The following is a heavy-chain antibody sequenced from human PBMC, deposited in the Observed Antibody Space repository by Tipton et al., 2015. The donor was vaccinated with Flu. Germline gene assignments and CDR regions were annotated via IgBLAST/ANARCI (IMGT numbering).Heavy chain of an antibody. CDR1: GFTFDDYA. Sequence: SLRLSCAASGFTFDDYAMHWVRQAPGKGLEWVSLISGDGGSTYYADSVKGRFTISRDNSKNSLYLQMNSLRTEDTALYYCAKDINIAAAGRISGMDVRGQGTTVTVSS. J-gene: IGHJ6*02. CDR2: ISGDGGST. V-gene: IGHV3-43*02. CDR3: AKDINIAAAGRISGMDV. D-gene: IGHD6-13*01.